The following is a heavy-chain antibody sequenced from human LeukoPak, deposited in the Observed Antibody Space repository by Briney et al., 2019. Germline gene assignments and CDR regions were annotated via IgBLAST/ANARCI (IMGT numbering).Heavy chain of an antibody. V-gene: IGHV3-30*18. CDR3: AKHGTYSAAAAGALDY. J-gene: IGHJ4*02. CDR1: GFTFSSYG. Sequence: GRSLRLSCAASGFTFSSYGMHWVRQAPGKGLEWVAVISYDGSNKYYADSVKGRFTISRDNSKNTLYPQMNSLRAEDTAVYYCAKHGTYSAAAAGALDYWGQGTLVTVSS. D-gene: IGHD6-13*01. CDR2: ISYDGSNK.